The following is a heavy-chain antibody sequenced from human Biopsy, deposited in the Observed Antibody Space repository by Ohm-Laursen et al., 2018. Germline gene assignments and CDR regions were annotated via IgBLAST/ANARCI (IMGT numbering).Heavy chain of an antibody. J-gene: IGHJ6*02. CDR3: ARMDCSGGSCHYYSYGMDV. CDR1: GVSITAYY. Sequence: LETLSLTCTVSGVSITAYYWSWIRQPPGKGLECIGNIHHSGSTNYNPSLKSRLTISVDTSKNKFSLKLSSVTAADTAVYYCARMDCSGGSCHYYSYGMDVWGQGTTVTVSS. CDR2: IHHSGST. D-gene: IGHD2-15*01. V-gene: IGHV4-4*09.